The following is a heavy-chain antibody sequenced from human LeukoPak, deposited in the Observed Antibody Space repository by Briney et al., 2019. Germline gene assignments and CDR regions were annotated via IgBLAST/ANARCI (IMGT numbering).Heavy chain of an antibody. D-gene: IGHD1-1*01. CDR2: ITATGGDT. Sequence: GGSLTLSCAASGFTFSSDGMSWVRQAPGRGLEWVSAITATGGDTYYPESVKGRFTISRDNSKNTLSLQMNSLRAEDTALYYCAKVVGTATSPTDYGGQGHVVIVSS. CDR1: GFTFSSDG. CDR3: AKVVGTATSPTDY. V-gene: IGHV3-23*01. J-gene: IGHJ4*02.